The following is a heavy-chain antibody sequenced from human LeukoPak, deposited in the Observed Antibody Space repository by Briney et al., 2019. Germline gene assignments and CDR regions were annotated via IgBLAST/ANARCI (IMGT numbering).Heavy chain of an antibody. D-gene: IGHD6-19*01. CDR1: GFTFNDHY. V-gene: IGHV3-11*06. Sequence: GGSLRLSCAASGFTFNDHYMSWIRQAPGKGLEWVSYISSRSSFTNYADSVKGRFTISRDNAKNSLYLQMNSLRAEDTAVYYCARDGQYRSGWYKGGMDVWGKGATVTVSS. J-gene: IGHJ6*04. CDR2: ISSRSSFT. CDR3: ARDGQYRSGWYKGGMDV.